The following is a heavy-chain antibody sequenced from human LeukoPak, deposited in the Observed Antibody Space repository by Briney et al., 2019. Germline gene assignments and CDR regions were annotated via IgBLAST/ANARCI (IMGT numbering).Heavy chain of an antibody. CDR2: ISYDGSNK. CDR3: ARGGYRYMDV. CDR1: GFTFSSYA. Sequence: PGRSLRLSCAASGFTFSSYAMHWVRQAPGKGLEWVAVISYDGSNKYYADSVKGRFTISRDNAKNSLYLQMNSLRAEDTAVYYCARGGYRYMDVWGKGTTVTVSS. D-gene: IGHD3-16*02. J-gene: IGHJ6*03. V-gene: IGHV3-30*04.